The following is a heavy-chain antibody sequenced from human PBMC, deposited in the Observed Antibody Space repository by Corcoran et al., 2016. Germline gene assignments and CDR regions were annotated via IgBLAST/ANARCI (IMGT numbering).Heavy chain of an antibody. Sequence: EVQLVESGGGLIQPGGSLRLSCAASGFTVSSNYMSWVRQAPGKGLEWVSVIYSGGSTYYADSVKGRFTISRDNSKNTLYLQMNSLRAEDTAMDYCAREGLTGTTGAPDSWGQGTLVTVSS. D-gene: IGHD1-7*01. CDR3: AREGLTGTTGAPDS. J-gene: IGHJ4*02. V-gene: IGHV3-53*01. CDR1: GFTVSSNY. CDR2: IYSGGST.